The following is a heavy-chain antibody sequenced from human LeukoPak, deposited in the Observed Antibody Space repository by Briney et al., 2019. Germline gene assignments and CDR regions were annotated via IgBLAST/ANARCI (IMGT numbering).Heavy chain of an antibody. V-gene: IGHV3-30*04. J-gene: IGHJ4*02. D-gene: IGHD3-3*01. CDR1: GFTFSSYA. Sequence: GGSLRLSCSASGFTFSSYAMHWVRQAPGKGPEWVAVISYDGSNKYYADSVKGRFTISRDNSKNTLYLQMNSLRAEDTAVYYCARDDDSTPDYWGQGTQVTVSS. CDR2: ISYDGSNK. CDR3: ARDDDSTPDY.